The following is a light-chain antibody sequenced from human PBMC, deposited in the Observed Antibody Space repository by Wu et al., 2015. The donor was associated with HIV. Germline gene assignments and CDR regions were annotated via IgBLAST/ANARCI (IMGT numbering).Light chain of an antibody. Sequence: AIRMTQSPSSLSASTGDRVTITCRASQDISNSLAWYQQKPGKAPKLLIFGASTLQPGVPSRFSGNGSGTDFTLTVSCLQSEDFASYYRQQYYSYFGPTFGPGTRLEIK. J-gene: IGKJ5*01. CDR3: QQYYSYFGPT. CDR1: QDISNS. V-gene: IGKV1-8*01. CDR2: GAS.